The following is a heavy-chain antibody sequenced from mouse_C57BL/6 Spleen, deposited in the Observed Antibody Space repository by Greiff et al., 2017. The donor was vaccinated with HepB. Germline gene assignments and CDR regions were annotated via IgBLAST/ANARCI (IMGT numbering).Heavy chain of an antibody. CDR1: GYTFTSYW. J-gene: IGHJ2*01. D-gene: IGHD1-1*01. CDR2: IYPGNSDT. V-gene: IGHV1-5*01. CDR3: TRKRITTVVAPFDY. Sequence: VQLQQSGTVLARPGASVKMSCKTSGYTFTSYWMHWVKQRPGQGLEWTGAIYPGNSDTSYNQKFKGKAKLTAVTSASTAYMELSSLTNEDSAVYYCTRKRITTVVAPFDYWGQGTTLTVSS.